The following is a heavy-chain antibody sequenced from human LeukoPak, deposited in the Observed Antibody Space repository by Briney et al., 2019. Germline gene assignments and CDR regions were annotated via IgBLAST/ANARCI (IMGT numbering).Heavy chain of an antibody. D-gene: IGHD3-3*01. CDR1: GGSISSSSYY. Sequence: SETLSLTCTVSGGSISSSSYYWGWIRQPPGKGLEWIGSIYYSGSTNYNPSLKSRVTISVDTSKNQFSLKLSSVTAADTAVYYCARQSYYDFWSVTLNWFDPWGQGTLVTVSS. V-gene: IGHV4-39*01. J-gene: IGHJ5*02. CDR3: ARQSYYDFWSVTLNWFDP. CDR2: IYYSGST.